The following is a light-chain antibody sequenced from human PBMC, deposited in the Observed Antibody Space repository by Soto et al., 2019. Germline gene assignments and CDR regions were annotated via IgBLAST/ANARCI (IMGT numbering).Light chain of an antibody. CDR3: QHHNTYPRT. Sequence: DIQMTQSPSTLSASVGDRVTVTCRASQGISSGLGWYQQKAGKAPKLLIYTASALESGVPSRFSGSGSGTEFTLTISSLEPEDFATYYCQHHNTYPRTFGQGTKVDIK. CDR1: QGISSG. CDR2: TAS. V-gene: IGKV1-5*03. J-gene: IGKJ1*01.